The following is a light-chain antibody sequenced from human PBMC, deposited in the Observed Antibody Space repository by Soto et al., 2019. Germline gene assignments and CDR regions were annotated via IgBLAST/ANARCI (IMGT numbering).Light chain of an antibody. CDR3: CSYAGSNNFWV. J-gene: IGLJ3*02. CDR2: DVS. V-gene: IGLV2-11*01. CDR1: NNDIGGYNY. Sequence: QSALTQPRSVSGSPGQSVTISCTGTNNDIGGYNYVSWYQQHPGKAPKVMIYDVSRRPSGVPDRFSGSKSGNTASLTISGLQAEDEADYYCCSYAGSNNFWVFGGGTKLTVL.